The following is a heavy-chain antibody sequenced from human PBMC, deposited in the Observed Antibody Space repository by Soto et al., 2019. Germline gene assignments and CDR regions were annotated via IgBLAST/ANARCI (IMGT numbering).Heavy chain of an antibody. J-gene: IGHJ6*02. D-gene: IGHD3-3*01. V-gene: IGHV3-30-3*01. CDR1: GFTFTSYA. CDR3: ARGTTLAIFDYGMDV. CDR2: ISNDGSNY. Sequence: QVQLVESGGGVVQPGRSLRLSCAASGFTFTSYAMHWVRQAPGKGLEWVAVISNDGSNYYYADSARGRFTISRDNTKNTLFLQMSSLRGEDSGVYYCARGTTLAIFDYGMDVWGQGTTVTVSS.